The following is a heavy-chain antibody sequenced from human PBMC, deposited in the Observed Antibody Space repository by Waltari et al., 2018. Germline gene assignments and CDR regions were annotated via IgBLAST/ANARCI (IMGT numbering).Heavy chain of an antibody. Sequence: QVQLQESGPGLVKPSETLSLPCAVSGYSISSRYYWGWIRQPPGKGLEWIGSIYHSGSTYYNPSLKSRVTISVDTSKNQFSLKLSSVTAADTAVYYCARPRSRSGYLYFDLWGRGTLVTVSS. J-gene: IGHJ2*01. CDR1: GYSISSRYY. CDR3: ARPRSRSGYLYFDL. V-gene: IGHV4-38-2*01. D-gene: IGHD2-15*01. CDR2: IYHSGST.